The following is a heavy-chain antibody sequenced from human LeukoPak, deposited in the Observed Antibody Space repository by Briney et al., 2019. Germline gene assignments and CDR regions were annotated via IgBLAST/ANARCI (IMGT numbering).Heavy chain of an antibody. J-gene: IGHJ4*02. CDR2: ISVYNGNT. CDR1: GYTFTSYA. V-gene: IGHV1-18*01. CDR3: ERDIVVVPAAMSDDY. Sequence: GSAKVSCKASGYTFTSYATSGVRPTPRQGVEWMGWISVYNGNTNYAQKLQGRVTMNTDTSTSTAYMELRRLRSDDTAMYFCERDIVVVPAAMSDDYWGQGTLVTVSS. D-gene: IGHD2-2*01.